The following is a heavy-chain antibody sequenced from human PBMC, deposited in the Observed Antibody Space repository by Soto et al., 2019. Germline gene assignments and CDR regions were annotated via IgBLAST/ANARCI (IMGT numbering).Heavy chain of an antibody. D-gene: IGHD2-15*01. CDR1: GNSIARNG. CDR2: ISAYNGNT. V-gene: IGHV1-18*01. CDR3: ARTIRYCICRSWYSYATFDC. J-gene: IGHJ4*01. Sequence: GASVKVRWEASGNSIARNGISWFRQAPGQGLEWMGLISAYNGNTNYAQKLQGRVTMTTDTSTSTAYMELRSLRSDDTSLFFCARTIRYCICRSWYSYATFDCWG.